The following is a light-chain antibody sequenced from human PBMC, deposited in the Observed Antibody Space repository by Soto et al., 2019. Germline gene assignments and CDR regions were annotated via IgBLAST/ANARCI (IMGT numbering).Light chain of an antibody. J-gene: IGKJ1*01. V-gene: IGKV1-5*01. Sequence: DIQMTQSPSTLSASVGERVTITCRASQSINNWLAWYQQKPGKAPNLLIYDASILVSGVPSRFSGSGSGTEFTLTISSLQPDDFATYHCQQYDSYSPTFGQGTNVDIK. CDR3: QQYDSYSPT. CDR1: QSINNW. CDR2: DAS.